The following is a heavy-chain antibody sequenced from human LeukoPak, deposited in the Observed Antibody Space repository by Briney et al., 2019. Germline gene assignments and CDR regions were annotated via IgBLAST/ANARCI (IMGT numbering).Heavy chain of an antibody. J-gene: IGHJ4*02. CDR2: IYTSGST. D-gene: IGHD5-18*01. CDR1: GGSISSGSYY. CDR3: ARASSYGYRSDY. Sequence: PSETLSLTCTVSGGSISSGSYYWSWIRQPAGKGLEWIGRIYTSGSTNYNPSLKSRVTISVDTSKNQLSLKLSSVTAADTAVYYCARASSYGYRSDYWGQGTLVTVSS. V-gene: IGHV4-61*02.